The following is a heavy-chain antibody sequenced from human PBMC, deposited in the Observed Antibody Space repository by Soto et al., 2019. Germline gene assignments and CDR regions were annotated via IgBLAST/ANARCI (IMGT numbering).Heavy chain of an antibody. CDR1: GGSISSYY. J-gene: IGHJ6*02. D-gene: IGHD2-21*02. Sequence: SETLSLTCTVSGGSISSYYLSWIRQPPGKGLEWIGYMYYSGSTNYNPSLKSRVTMSVDTSKNQFSLKLSSVTAADTAVYYCARSHIVVVTAKSYGMDVWGQGTTVTVSS. CDR3: ARSHIVVVTAKSYGMDV. CDR2: MYYSGST. V-gene: IGHV4-59*01.